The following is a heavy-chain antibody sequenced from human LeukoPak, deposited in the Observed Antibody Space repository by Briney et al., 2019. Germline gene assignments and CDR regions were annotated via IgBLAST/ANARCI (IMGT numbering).Heavy chain of an antibody. D-gene: IGHD4-11*01. Sequence: GGSLRLSCATSAFTFNTYVMDWVRQAPGKGLEWVAFIGLDGNKKYYGDSMKGRFTISRDNSKNTLYLQMNNLKTEDTAVYYCARGQHRVTYSDDAFDIWGQGTMVTVSS. J-gene: IGHJ3*02. CDR1: AFTFNTYV. V-gene: IGHV3-30*02. CDR3: ARGQHRVTYSDDAFDI. CDR2: IGLDGNKK.